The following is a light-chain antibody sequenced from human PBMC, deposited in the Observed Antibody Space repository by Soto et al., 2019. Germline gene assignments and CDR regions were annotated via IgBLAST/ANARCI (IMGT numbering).Light chain of an antibody. CDR3: QQYESSPRT. CDR1: QSVSSN. CDR2: HTS. Sequence: IVRPVYPATLSVSPGERATLSCRASQSVSSNLAWYQQKPGQAPRLLVYHTSNRATGIPDRFSASGSGTDFTLTISRLGPEDFAVYYCQQYESSPRTFGQGTKVDIK. J-gene: IGKJ1*01. V-gene: IGKV3D-15*01.